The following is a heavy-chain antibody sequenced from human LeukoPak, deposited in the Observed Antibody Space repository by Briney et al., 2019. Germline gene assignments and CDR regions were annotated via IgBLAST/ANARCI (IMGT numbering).Heavy chain of an antibody. V-gene: IGHV4-34*01. CDR1: GGSFSGYY. Sequence: PSETLSLTCAVYGGSFSGYYWSWIRQPPGKGLEWIGEINHSGSTNYNPSLKSRVTISVDTSKNQFSLKLSSATAADTAVYYCAGGGYQAWFDPWGQGTLVTVSS. CDR2: INHSGST. D-gene: IGHD2-2*01. CDR3: AGGGYQAWFDP. J-gene: IGHJ5*02.